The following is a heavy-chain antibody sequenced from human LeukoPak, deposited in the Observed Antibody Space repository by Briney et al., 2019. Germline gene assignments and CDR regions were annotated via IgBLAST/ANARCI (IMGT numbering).Heavy chain of an antibody. CDR3: ARVLRFLEWPSPTDYYYMDV. CDR1: GFTFSSYS. CDR2: ISSSSSYI. Sequence: PGGSLRLSCAASGFTFSSYSMNWVRQAPGKGLEWVSSISSSSSYIYYADSVKGRFTISRDSAKNSLYLQMNSLRAEDTAVYYCARVLRFLEWPSPTDYYYMDVWGKGTTVTVSS. V-gene: IGHV3-21*01. D-gene: IGHD3-3*01. J-gene: IGHJ6*03.